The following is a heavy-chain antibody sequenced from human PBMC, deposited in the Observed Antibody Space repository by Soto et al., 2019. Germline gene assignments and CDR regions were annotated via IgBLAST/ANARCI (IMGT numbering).Heavy chain of an antibody. CDR2: VSYDGSNK. V-gene: IGHV3-30*18. D-gene: IGHD6-13*01. J-gene: IGHJ4*02. Sequence: PGGSLRLSCAASGFTFSSYGMHWVRQAPGKGLEWVAVVSYDGSNKYYADSVKGRFTISRDNSKNTLYLQMNSLRAEDTAVYYCAKSAGYSTLNYFDYWGQGTLVTVSS. CDR1: GFTFSSYG. CDR3: AKSAGYSTLNYFDY.